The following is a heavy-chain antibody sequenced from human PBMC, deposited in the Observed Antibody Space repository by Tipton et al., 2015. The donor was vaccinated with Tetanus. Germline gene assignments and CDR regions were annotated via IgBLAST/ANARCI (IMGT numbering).Heavy chain of an antibody. CDR3: ARDQARGARGWNYFDF. J-gene: IGHJ4*02. Sequence: TLSLTCSVSGVSISGGRYYWSWIRQRPGKGLEWIGDIYSSGSTYTDPSLKGRVTISVDTSKNQFSLRVNSVTAADTAVYYCARDQARGARGWNYFDFWGRGTLVTVSS. D-gene: IGHD1-26*01. CDR1: GVSISGGRYY. CDR2: IYSSGST. V-gene: IGHV4-31*03.